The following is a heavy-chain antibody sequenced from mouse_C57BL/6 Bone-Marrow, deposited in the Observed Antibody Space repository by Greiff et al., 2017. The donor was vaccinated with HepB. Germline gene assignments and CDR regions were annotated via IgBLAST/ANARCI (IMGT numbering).Heavy chain of an antibody. Sequence: QVQLQQPGAELVKPGASVKMSCKASGYTFTSYWITWVKQRPGQGLEWIGDIYPGSGSTNYKEKFKSKATLTVATTSSTAYMQLSSLTSEDSAVYYCEREDYDGDYYAKDYWGQGTSVTVSS. CDR1: GYTFTSYW. V-gene: IGHV1-55*01. J-gene: IGHJ4*01. CDR3: EREDYDGDYYAKDY. D-gene: IGHD2-4*01. CDR2: IYPGSGST.